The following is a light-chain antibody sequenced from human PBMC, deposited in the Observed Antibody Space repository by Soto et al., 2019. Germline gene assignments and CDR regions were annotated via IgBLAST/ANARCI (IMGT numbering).Light chain of an antibody. J-gene: IGKJ1*01. Sequence: EIVMTQSPATLSVSPGERATLSCRASQSVSSNLAWYQQIPGQAPRLLIYGASTRATGIPARFSGSGSGTEFTLTISSLQYEDFAVYYCQQYNNWPRTFGQGTKVDIK. CDR1: QSVSSN. V-gene: IGKV3-15*01. CDR3: QQYNNWPRT. CDR2: GAS.